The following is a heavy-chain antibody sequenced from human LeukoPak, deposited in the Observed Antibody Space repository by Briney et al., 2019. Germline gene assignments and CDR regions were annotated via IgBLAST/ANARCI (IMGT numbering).Heavy chain of an antibody. V-gene: IGHV4-30-2*01. D-gene: IGHD2-2*01. CDR3: ARYCSSTSCSFFDY. CDR2: IYHSGST. J-gene: IGHJ4*02. Sequence: SQTLSLTCAVSSGSISSGGYSWSWIRQPPGKGLEWIGYIYHSGSTYYNPSLKSRVTISVDRSKNQFSLKLSSVTAADTAVYYCARYCSSTSCSFFDYWGQGTLVTVSS. CDR1: SGSISSGGYS.